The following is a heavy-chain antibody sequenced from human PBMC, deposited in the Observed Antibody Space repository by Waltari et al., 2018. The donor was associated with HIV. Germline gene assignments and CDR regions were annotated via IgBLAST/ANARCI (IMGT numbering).Heavy chain of an antibody. Sequence: QLIQSTSALKRPGASVTISCQVSGYPLSDLSMQWVRQGRGRRLEWMVGFDPKNGKPVYSQRFWGRVSLAEDTSEDTAFLELNRLTSDDTAVYYCVTLYNESPLYSNFWGQGTLVTV. D-gene: IGHD2-15*01. CDR3: VTLYNESPLYSNF. CDR1: GYPLSDLS. CDR2: FDPKNGKP. V-gene: IGHV1-24*01. J-gene: IGHJ1*01.